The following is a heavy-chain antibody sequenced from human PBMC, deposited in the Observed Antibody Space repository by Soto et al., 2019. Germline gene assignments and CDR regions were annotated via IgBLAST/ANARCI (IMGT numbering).Heavy chain of an antibody. CDR2: IWYDGSNK. J-gene: IGHJ6*02. CDR1: GFIFRSSG. Sequence: EGALILSWKSSGFIFRSSGMQGVLQAPSKGLEWVAVIWYDGSNKYYADSVKGRFTISRDNSKNTLYLQMNSLRAEDTAVYYCARDQNYYDSSGYYFGVGYGMDVWGQGT. D-gene: IGHD3-22*01. CDR3: ARDQNYYDSSGYYFGVGYGMDV. V-gene: IGHV3-33*01.